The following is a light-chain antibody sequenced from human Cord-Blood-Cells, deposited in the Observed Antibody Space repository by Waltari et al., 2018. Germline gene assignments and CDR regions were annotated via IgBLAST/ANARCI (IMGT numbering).Light chain of an antibody. V-gene: IGKV3-20*01. CDR3: QQYGSSPPWT. J-gene: IGKJ1*01. Sequence: DIVLTQSPGTLSLSPGERATLSCRARQSVSSSYLARYHQKPGQAPRLLIYGASSRATVIPDRCSGSGSGTNFTLTISRLEPEDFAVYYCQQYGSSPPWTFGQGTKVEIK. CDR2: GAS. CDR1: QSVSSSY.